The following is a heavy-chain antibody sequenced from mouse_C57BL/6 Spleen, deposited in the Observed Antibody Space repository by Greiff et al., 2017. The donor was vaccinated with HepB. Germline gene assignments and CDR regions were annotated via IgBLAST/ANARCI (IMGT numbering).Heavy chain of an antibody. CDR1: GYTFTSYT. Sequence: VQLQQSGAELARPGASVKMSCKASGYTFTSYTMHWVKQRPGQGLEWIGYINPSSGYTKYNQKFKDKATLTADKSSSTAYMQLSSLTSEDSAVYNCARYYYGSDWYCDVWGTGTTVTVSS. V-gene: IGHV1-4*01. D-gene: IGHD1-1*01. CDR3: ARYYYGSDWYCDV. J-gene: IGHJ1*03. CDR2: INPSSGYT.